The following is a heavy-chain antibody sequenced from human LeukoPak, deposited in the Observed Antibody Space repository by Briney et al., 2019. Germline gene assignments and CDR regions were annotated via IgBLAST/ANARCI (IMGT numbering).Heavy chain of an antibody. J-gene: IGHJ4*02. CDR1: GGSISSYY. Sequence: PSETLSLTCTVSGGSISSYYWSWIRQPPGKGLEWIGYIYYSGSTNYNPSLKSRVTISVDTSKNQFSLKLSSVTAADTAVYYCARLAVAAAGTGWGSDYWGQGTLVTVSS. CDR3: ARLAVAAAGTGWGSDY. V-gene: IGHV4-59*01. CDR2: IYYSGST. D-gene: IGHD6-13*01.